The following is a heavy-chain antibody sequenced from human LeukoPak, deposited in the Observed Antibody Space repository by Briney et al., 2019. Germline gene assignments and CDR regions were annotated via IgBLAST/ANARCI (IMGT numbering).Heavy chain of an antibody. J-gene: IGHJ4*02. CDR1: GFTFSSYG. D-gene: IGHD6-13*01. CDR3: AGGGGTLTSGGLYSSSWYGIDY. Sequence: GGSLRLSCAASGFTFSSYGMHWVRQAPGKGLEWVAVISYDGSNKYYADSVRGRFTISRDNSKNTLYLQMNSLRAEDTAVCYCAGGGGTLTSGGLYSSSWYGIDYWGQGTLVTVSS. CDR2: ISYDGSNK. V-gene: IGHV3-30*03.